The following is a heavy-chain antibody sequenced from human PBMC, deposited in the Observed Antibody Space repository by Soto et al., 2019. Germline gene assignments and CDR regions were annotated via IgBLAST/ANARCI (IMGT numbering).Heavy chain of an antibody. CDR3: AKNYYFDC. J-gene: IGHJ4*02. V-gene: IGHV3-23*01. CDR1: GSTLAGYA. CDR2: INIVGGAT. Sequence: EVQLLESGGGWYQPGGSRRPSVPALGSTLAGYALSWVGQAPGKGLEWVSSINIVGGATNFADSVKGRFTISRDDSKNTLYLQMNSLRAEDTAVYYCAKNYYFDCWGQGTRVTVSS. D-gene: IGHD3-10*01.